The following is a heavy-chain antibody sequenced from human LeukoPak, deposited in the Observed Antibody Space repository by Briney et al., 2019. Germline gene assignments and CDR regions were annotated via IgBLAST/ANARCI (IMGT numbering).Heavy chain of an antibody. CDR3: ARRSYIFSTNSGDDAFDI. V-gene: IGHV1-18*01. Sequence: ASVKVSFQASGYTFTSYGISWVRQAPGQGLEWMGWINSYNGNTKYAQKLQGRVTMTTDTSTSTAYMELRSLTSDDTAVYYCARRSYIFSTNSGDDAFDIWGQGTMVTVSS. D-gene: IGHD1-26*01. CDR2: INSYNGNT. CDR1: GYTFTSYG. J-gene: IGHJ3*02.